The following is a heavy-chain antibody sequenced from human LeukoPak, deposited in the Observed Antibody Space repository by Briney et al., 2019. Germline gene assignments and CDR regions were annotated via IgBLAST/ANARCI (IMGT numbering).Heavy chain of an antibody. Sequence: PSETLSLTCTVSGCSISSSSYYWGWIRQPPGKGLEWIGSIYYSGSTYYNPSLKSRVTISVDTSKNQFSLKLSSVTAADTAVYYCARHVGKTYYDILTGYPYYFDYWGQGTLVTVSS. J-gene: IGHJ4*02. V-gene: IGHV4-39*01. CDR3: ARHVGKTYYDILTGYPYYFDY. CDR2: IYYSGST. CDR1: GCSISSSSYY. D-gene: IGHD3-9*01.